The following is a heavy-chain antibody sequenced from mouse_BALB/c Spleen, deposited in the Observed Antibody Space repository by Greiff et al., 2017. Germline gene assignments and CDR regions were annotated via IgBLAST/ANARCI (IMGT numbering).Heavy chain of an antibody. Sequence: QVQLQQSGAELMKPGASVKISCKATGYTFSSYWIEWVKQRPGHGLEWIGEILPGSGSTNYNEKFKGKATFTADTSSNTAYMQLSSLTSEDSAVYYCAPSTMITTGAMDYWGQGTSVTVSS. D-gene: IGHD2-4*01. J-gene: IGHJ4*01. V-gene: IGHV1-9*01. CDR3: APSTMITTGAMDY. CDR2: ILPGSGST. CDR1: GYTFSSYW.